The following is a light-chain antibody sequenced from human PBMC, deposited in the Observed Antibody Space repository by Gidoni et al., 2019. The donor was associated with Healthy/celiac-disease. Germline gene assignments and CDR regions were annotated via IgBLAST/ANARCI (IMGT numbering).Light chain of an antibody. J-gene: IGKJ2*02. V-gene: IGKV3-20*01. CDR2: GAS. CDR1: QNVSSSY. CDR3: QQYGSSPCT. Sequence: DIVLTQSPGTLSLSPGERATLSCRASQNVSSSYLAWCQQKPGQAPRLLIYGASSRATGITDRFSGSGSGTDFTLTISRLEPEDFAVDYCQQYGSSPCTFGQGTKLEIK.